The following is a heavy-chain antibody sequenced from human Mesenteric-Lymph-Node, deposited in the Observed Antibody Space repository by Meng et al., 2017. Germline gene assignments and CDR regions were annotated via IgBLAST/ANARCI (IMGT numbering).Heavy chain of an antibody. D-gene: IGHD6-13*01. CDR2: IYYSGST. J-gene: IGHJ3*02. CDR3: ARDRGSSSWYWNDAFDI. CDR1: GGSISSSSYY. Sequence: SETLSLTCTVSGGSISSSSYYWGWIRQPPGKGLEWIGSIYYSGSTYYNPSLKSRVTISVDTSKNQFSLKLSSVTAADTAVYYCARDRGSSSWYWNDAFDIWGQGTMVTVSS. V-gene: IGHV4-39*07.